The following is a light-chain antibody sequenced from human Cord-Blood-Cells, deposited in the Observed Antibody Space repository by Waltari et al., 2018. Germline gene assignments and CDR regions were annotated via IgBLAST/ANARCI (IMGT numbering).Light chain of an antibody. CDR3: QQYNSYPYT. V-gene: IGKV1-5*03. CDR1: QSISSW. J-gene: IGKJ2*01. Sequence: DIQLTQSPSTLSASVGDRVTITCRASQSISSWLAWYQQKPGKAPKLLIYKASSLESGVPSRFSGSGSGTEFTLTISSLQPDDFATYYCQQYNSYPYTFGQGTKLEIK. CDR2: KAS.